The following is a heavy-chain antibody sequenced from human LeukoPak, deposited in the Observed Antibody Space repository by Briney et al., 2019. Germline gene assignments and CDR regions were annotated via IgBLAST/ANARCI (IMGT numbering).Heavy chain of an antibody. J-gene: IGHJ4*02. CDR2: INHSGST. CDR3: ARKVLDCSSTSCYHSRGYYFDY. CDR1: GGSFSGYY. D-gene: IGHD2-2*01. Sequence: SETLSLTCAVYGGSFSGYYWSWIRQPPGKGLEWIGEINHSGSTNYNPSLKTRVTISVDTSKNQFSLKLSSVTAADTAVYHCARKVLDCSSTSCYHSRGYYFDYWGQGTLVTVSS. V-gene: IGHV4-34*01.